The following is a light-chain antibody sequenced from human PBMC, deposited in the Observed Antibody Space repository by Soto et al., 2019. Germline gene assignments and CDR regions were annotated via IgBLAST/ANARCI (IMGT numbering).Light chain of an antibody. V-gene: IGKV1-5*03. CDR3: QQYNSYSQT. J-gene: IGKJ1*01. Sequence: DIQMTQCPSTLSSSVGDRVTITCRASQSISSWLARYQQKPGKAPKLLIYKASSLESGVPSRFRGSGSGTEFTLTISSLQPDDFATYYCQQYNSYSQTFGQGTKADI. CDR2: KAS. CDR1: QSISSW.